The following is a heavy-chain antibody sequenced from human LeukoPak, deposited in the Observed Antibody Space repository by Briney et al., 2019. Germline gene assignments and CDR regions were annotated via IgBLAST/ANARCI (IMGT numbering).Heavy chain of an antibody. CDR3: ARDRGRLYSNYVFPYYYYYMDV. CDR1: GYTFTSYG. D-gene: IGHD4-11*01. J-gene: IGHJ6*03. V-gene: IGHV1-18*01. Sequence: PGASVKVSCKASGYTFTSYGISWVRQAPGQGLEWMGWISAYNGNTNYAQKLQGRVTTTTDTSTSTAYMELRSLRSDDTAVYYCARDRGRLYSNYVFPYYYYYMDVWGQGTLATVSS. CDR2: ISAYNGNT.